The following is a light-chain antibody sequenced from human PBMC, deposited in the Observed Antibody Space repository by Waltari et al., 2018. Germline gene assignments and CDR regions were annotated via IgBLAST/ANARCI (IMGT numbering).Light chain of an antibody. CDR1: SLRTFY. V-gene: IGLV3-19*01. J-gene: IGLJ2*01. Sequence: SSELTQDPAVSVALGQTVRITCQGDSLRTFYASWYQQKPGQAPVLVIYIKDTRPSVIPDRFSGSSSGNTASLTITGAQAEDEADYYCSCRDSSGNVLFGGGTKLTVL. CDR2: IKD. CDR3: SCRDSSGNVL.